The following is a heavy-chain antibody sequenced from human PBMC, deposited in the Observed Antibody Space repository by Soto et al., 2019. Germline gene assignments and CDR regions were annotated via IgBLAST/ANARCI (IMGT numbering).Heavy chain of an antibody. CDR2: MSWNGGSI. D-gene: IGHD3-16*02. CDR1: GFTLDDYG. J-gene: IGHJ4*02. V-gene: IGHV3-9*01. Sequence: VPLVESGGGLVQPGRSLRLCFVASGFTLDDYGMHWVRQAPGKGLEWVSGMSWNGGSIAYADSVKGRFTISRDNAKNSLYLQMNSLRPEDTALYYCAKDISLGELSAPDHWGQGTLVTVSS. CDR3: AKDISLGELSAPDH.